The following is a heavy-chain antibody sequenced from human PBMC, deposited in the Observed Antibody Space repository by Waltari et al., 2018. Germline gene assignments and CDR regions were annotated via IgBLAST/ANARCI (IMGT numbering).Heavy chain of an antibody. CDR3: ARDHILYRSPRSSLDY. V-gene: IGHV4-38-2*02. CDR2: IYHSGST. J-gene: IGHJ4*02. Sequence: QVQLQESGPGLVKPSETLSLTCTVSGYSISSGYYWGWIRQPPGKGLEWIGSIYHSGSTYYNPSLKSRVTISVDTSKNQFSLKLSSVPAADTAGYYCARDHILYRSPRSSLDYWGQGTLVTVSS. CDR1: GYSISSGYY. D-gene: IGHD6-13*01.